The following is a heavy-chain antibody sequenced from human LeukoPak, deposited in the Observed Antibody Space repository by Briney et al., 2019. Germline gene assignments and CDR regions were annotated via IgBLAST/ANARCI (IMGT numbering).Heavy chain of an antibody. CDR1: GFTFSNYA. CDR2: SGTSGGT. D-gene: IGHD3-10*01. Sequence: GGSLRLSCAASGFTFSNYAMSWVRQAPGKELEWVPTSGTSGGTYYADSVKGRFTISRDNSKNTLYLQMNGLRAEDTALYYCAKGGLRQQSDYWGQGTLVTVSS. V-gene: IGHV3-23*01. J-gene: IGHJ4*02. CDR3: AKGGLRQQSDY.